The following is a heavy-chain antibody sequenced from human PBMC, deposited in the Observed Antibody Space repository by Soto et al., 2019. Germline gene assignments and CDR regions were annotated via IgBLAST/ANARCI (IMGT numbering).Heavy chain of an antibody. CDR1: GGTFSSYA. CDR3: AGYPPRDDSSGYSQGY. Sequence: QVQLVQSGAEVKKPGSSVKVSCKASGGTFSSYAISWVRQAPGQGLEWMGGIIPIFGTANYEQKFQGRVTITADDATSTAYMELSRLRSEDTAVYYCAGYPPRDDSSGYSQGYWGQGTLVTVSS. J-gene: IGHJ4*02. CDR2: IIPIFGTA. V-gene: IGHV1-69*01. D-gene: IGHD3-22*01.